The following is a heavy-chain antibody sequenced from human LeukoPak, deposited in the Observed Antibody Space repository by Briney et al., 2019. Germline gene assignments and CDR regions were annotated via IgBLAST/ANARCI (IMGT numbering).Heavy chain of an antibody. CDR1: GYTFTGYY. J-gene: IGHJ4*02. CDR2: INPNSGGT. V-gene: IGHV1-2*02. D-gene: IGHD3-3*01. Sequence: ASVKVSYKASGYTFTGYYMHWVRQAPGQGLEWMGWINPNSGGTSYAQKFQGRVTMTRDTSISTAYMELSRLRSDDTAVYYCAREVTIFALYYFDYWGQGTLVTVSS. CDR3: AREVTIFALYYFDY.